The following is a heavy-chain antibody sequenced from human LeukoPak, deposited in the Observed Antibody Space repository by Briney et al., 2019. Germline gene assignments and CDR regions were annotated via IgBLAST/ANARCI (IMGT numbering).Heavy chain of an antibody. CDR3: AKDFHSSSSGGVDY. CDR1: GFTFDDYT. V-gene: IGHV3-43*01. J-gene: IGHJ4*02. Sequence: PRGSLTLSCAASGFTFDDYTMHWVRQAPGKGLEWVSLISWDGGSTYYADSVKGRFTISRDNSKNSLYLQMNSLRTEDTALYYCAKDFHSSSSGGVDYWGQGTLVTVSS. CDR2: ISWDGGST. D-gene: IGHD6-6*01.